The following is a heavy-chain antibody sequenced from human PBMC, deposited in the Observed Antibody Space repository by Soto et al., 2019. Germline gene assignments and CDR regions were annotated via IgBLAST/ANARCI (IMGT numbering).Heavy chain of an antibody. D-gene: IGHD7-27*01. V-gene: IGHV4-59*01. Sequence: SSETLSLTCTVSGGSISSYYWSWIRQPPGKGLEWIGYIYYSGSTNYNPSLRSRVTISVDTSKNQFSLKLSSVTAADTAVYYCARDLGYWGQGTLVTVSS. CDR1: GGSISSYY. CDR2: IYYSGST. CDR3: ARDLGY. J-gene: IGHJ4*02.